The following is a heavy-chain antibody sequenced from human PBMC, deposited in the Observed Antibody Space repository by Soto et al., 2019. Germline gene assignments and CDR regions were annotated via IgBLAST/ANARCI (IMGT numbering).Heavy chain of an antibody. CDR1: GFTFSSYG. CDR2: IWYDGSNK. V-gene: IGHV3-33*01. D-gene: IGHD3-3*01. Sequence: GGSLRLSCAASGFTFSSYGMHWVRQAPGKGLEWVAVIWYDGSNKYYADSVKGRFTISRDNSKNTLYLQMNSLRAEDTAVYYCARGFKGNYDFWSGYYLSYYYYYGMDVWGQGTTVTVSS. J-gene: IGHJ6*02. CDR3: ARGFKGNYDFWSGYYLSYYYYYGMDV.